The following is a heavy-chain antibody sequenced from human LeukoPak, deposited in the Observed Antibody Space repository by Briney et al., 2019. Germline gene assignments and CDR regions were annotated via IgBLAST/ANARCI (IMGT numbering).Heavy chain of an antibody. CDR1: GFTFSSYA. CDR3: ARAGSIRFDY. J-gene: IGHJ4*02. CDR2: ISGSGGGT. Sequence: GGSLRLSCAASGFTFSSYAMSWVRQAPGKGLEWVSGISGSGGGTYYADSVKGRFTISRDDSKNTMYLQMNSLRAEGTAVYYCARAGSIRFDYWGQGTLVTVSS. V-gene: IGHV3-23*01. D-gene: IGHD1-26*01.